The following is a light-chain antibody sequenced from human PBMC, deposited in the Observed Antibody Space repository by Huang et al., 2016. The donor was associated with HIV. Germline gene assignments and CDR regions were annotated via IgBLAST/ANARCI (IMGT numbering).Light chain of an antibody. CDR3: LQYDSLPYT. V-gene: IGKV1-33*01. CDR1: QDINKY. J-gene: IGKJ2*01. CDR2: DAS. Sequence: DIQMTQSPSSLSASVGDRVTITCQASQDINKYLNWYHQKPGKAPKLLIYDASNLETGVPSRFSGSGSGTDFTFAISSLQPEDIATYYCLQYDSLPYTFGQGTKLE.